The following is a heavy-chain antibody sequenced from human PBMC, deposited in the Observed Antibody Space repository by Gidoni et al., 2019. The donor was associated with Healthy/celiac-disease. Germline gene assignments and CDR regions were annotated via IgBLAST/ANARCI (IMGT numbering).Heavy chain of an antibody. V-gene: IGHV3-21*01. CDR1: GFTFSSYS. CDR2: ISSSSSYI. Sequence: EVQLVESGGGLVKPGGSLRLSCAASGFTFSSYSRNWVRQAPGKGLELVSSISSSSSYIYYADSVKGRFTISRDNAKNSLYLQMNSLRAEDTAVYYCARVGPLRYYGMDVWGQGTTVTVSS. CDR3: ARVGPLRYYGMDV. J-gene: IGHJ6*02.